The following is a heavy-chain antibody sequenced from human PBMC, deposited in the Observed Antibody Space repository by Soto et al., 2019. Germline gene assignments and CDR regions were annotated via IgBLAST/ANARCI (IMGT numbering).Heavy chain of an antibody. Sequence: PGGSLRLSCAASGFTFSLYSIIWVRQAPGKGLEWVASITISSSYIYYEDSLKGRFTISRDNAKNSLFLQLDSLRAEDTAVYFCVRARSTDSRPDYWGQGTLVTVSS. CDR2: ITISSSYI. J-gene: IGHJ4*02. CDR1: GFTFSLYS. CDR3: VRARSTDSRPDY. D-gene: IGHD3-22*01. V-gene: IGHV3-21*01.